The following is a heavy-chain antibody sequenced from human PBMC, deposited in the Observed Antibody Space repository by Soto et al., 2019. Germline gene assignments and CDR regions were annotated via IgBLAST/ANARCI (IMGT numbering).Heavy chain of an antibody. CDR3: AHSLYDYVWGTNWFDP. CDR1: GFSLSTSGVG. D-gene: IGHD3-16*01. CDR2: IYWDDDK. V-gene: IGHV2-5*02. J-gene: IGHJ5*02. Sequence: QITLKESGPTLVKPTQTLTLTCTFSGFSLSTSGVGVGWIRQPPGKALEWLALIYWDDDKRYSPSLKSRLTITKDTSNHQVVLTMTNMDPGDTATYYSAHSLYDYVWGTNWFDPWGQGTVVTVSS.